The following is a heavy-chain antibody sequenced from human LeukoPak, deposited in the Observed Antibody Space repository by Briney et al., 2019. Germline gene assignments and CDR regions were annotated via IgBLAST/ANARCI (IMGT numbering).Heavy chain of an antibody. Sequence: GGSLRLSCAASGFTFSSYAMSWVRQAPGKGLEWVGRIKSKTDGGTTDYAAPVKGRFTISRDDSKNTLYLQMNSLKTEDTAVYYCTTVETLLWFGEWVGDYWGQGTLVTVSS. CDR3: TTVETLLWFGEWVGDY. V-gene: IGHV3-15*01. J-gene: IGHJ4*02. D-gene: IGHD3-10*01. CDR1: GFTFSSYA. CDR2: IKSKTDGGTT.